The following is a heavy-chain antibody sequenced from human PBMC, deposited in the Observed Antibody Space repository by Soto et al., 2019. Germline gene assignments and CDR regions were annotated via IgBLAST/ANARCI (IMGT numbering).Heavy chain of an antibody. CDR3: ARRYCSGGSCYGAFDI. CDR2: INACNGNT. D-gene: IGHD2-15*01. Sequence: ASVKVSCKASGYTFTSYGISWVRQAPGQGLEWMGWINACNGNTKYAQKLQGRVTMTTDTSTSTAYMELSSLRSEDTAVYYCARRYCSGGSCYGAFDIWGQGTMVTVSS. J-gene: IGHJ3*02. V-gene: IGHV1-18*01. CDR1: GYTFTSYG.